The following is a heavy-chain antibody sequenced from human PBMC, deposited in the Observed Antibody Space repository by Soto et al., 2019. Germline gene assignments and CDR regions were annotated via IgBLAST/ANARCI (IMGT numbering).Heavy chain of an antibody. V-gene: IGHV3-23*01. D-gene: IGHD2-15*01. CDR3: AKDLEVLSARFES. Sequence: GGSLRLSCRASGFTFGNYAMAWVRQAPGKGLEWVSGISASGGRTYYADSAKGRFTISRDNSNNTLYLQMSSLRAEDTAVYYCAKDLEVLSARFESWGQGALVTVYS. J-gene: IGHJ4*02. CDR1: GFTFGNYA. CDR2: ISASGGRT.